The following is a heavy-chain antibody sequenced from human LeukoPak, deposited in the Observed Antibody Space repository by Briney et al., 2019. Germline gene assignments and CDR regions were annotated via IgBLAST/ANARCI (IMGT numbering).Heavy chain of an antibody. CDR3: ARGGITMVRGVKPYAFDI. J-gene: IGHJ3*02. D-gene: IGHD3-10*01. Sequence: SQTLSLTCTVSGGSISSGSYYWSWIRQPAGKGLEWIGRIYTSGSTNYNPSLKSRVTISVDTSKNQFSLKLSSVTAADTAVYYCARGGITMVRGVKPYAFDIWGQGTMVTVPS. CDR2: IYTSGST. CDR1: GGSISSGSYY. V-gene: IGHV4-61*02.